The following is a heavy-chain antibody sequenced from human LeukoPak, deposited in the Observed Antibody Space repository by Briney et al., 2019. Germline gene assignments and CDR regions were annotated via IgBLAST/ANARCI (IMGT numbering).Heavy chain of an antibody. Sequence: ASVKVSCKASGYTFTSYGLSWVRQAPGQGLEWMGWISAYNGNTNYAQKLQGRVTMTIDTSTTTAYLELRSVRSDDTAIYYCARQVDTVMALPAYWGQGTLVIVSS. D-gene: IGHD5-18*01. CDR3: ARQVDTVMALPAY. CDR2: ISAYNGNT. V-gene: IGHV1-18*01. CDR1: GYTFTSYG. J-gene: IGHJ4*02.